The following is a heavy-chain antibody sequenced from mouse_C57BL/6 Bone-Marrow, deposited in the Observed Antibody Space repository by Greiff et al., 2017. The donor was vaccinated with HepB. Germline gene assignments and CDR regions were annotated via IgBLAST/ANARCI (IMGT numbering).Heavy chain of an antibody. V-gene: IGHV1-53*01. Sequence: QVQLQQPGTELVKPGASVKLSCKASGYTFTSYWMHWVKQRPGQGLEWIGNINPRNGGTNYNEKFKSKATLTVDKSTSTAYMQLSSLKSEDSAVYYCAREIYYGYLYYYAMDYWGQGTSVTVSS. CDR3: AREIYYGYLYYYAMDY. CDR1: GYTFTSYW. J-gene: IGHJ4*01. D-gene: IGHD2-3*01. CDR2: INPRNGGT.